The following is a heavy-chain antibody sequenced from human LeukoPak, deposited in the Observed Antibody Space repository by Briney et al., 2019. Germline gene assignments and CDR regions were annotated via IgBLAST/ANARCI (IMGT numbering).Heavy chain of an antibody. CDR3: ARGRKAMYDFWSGYEGYMDV. J-gene: IGHJ6*03. CDR2: INPSGGST. Sequence: ASVKVSCKASGYTFTSYYMHWVRQAPGQGLEWMGIINPSGGSTSYAQKFQGRVTMTRDTSISTAYMELSRLRSDDTAVYYCARGRKAMYDFWSGYEGYMDVWGKGTTVTVSS. V-gene: IGHV1-46*01. D-gene: IGHD3-3*01. CDR1: GYTFTSYY.